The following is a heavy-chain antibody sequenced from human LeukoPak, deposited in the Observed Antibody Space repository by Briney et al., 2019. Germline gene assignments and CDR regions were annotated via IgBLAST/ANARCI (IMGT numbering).Heavy chain of an antibody. CDR2: ISSSGSTI. CDR3: ARDLHYYVAMDV. Sequence: GGSLRLSCVASGFTFSSHEMNWVRQAPGKGLEWVSYISSSGSTIYYADSVKGRFTISRDNAKNSLYLQMNSLRAEDTALYYCARDLHYYVAMDVWGQGTTVTVSS. V-gene: IGHV3-48*03. J-gene: IGHJ6*02. D-gene: IGHD3-10*02. CDR1: GFTFSSHE.